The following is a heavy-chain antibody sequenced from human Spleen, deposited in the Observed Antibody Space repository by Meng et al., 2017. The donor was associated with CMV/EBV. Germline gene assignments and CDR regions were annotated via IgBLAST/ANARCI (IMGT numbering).Heavy chain of an antibody. J-gene: IGHJ4*02. CDR1: AFTFSSYE. Sequence: GGSLRLSCAASAFTFSSYEMNWVRQAPGKGPEWVSYISSSGSTIYYADSVKGRFTISRDNTKNSLYLQMNSLRAEDTAVYYCARRYRGDTFDYWGQGTLVTVSS. CDR3: ARRYRGDTFDY. CDR2: ISSSGSTI. D-gene: IGHD2-21*01. V-gene: IGHV3-48*03.